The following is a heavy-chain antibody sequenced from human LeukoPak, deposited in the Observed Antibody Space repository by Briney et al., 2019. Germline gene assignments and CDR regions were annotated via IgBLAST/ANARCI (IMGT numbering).Heavy chain of an antibody. CDR3: ARDLPPYYFDY. CDR1: VGIFTSYA. V-gene: IGHV1-69*04. CDR2: IIPILGIA. J-gene: IGHJ4*02. Sequence: SVNVSCKASVGIFTSYAISWVRQAPGQGLEWMGRIIPILGIANYAQKFQGRVTITADKSTSTAYMDLSSLRSEDTAVYYCARDLPPYYFDYWGQGTLVTVSS.